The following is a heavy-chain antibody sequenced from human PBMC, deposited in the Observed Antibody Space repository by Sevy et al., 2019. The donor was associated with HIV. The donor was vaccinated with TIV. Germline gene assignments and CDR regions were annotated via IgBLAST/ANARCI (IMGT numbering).Heavy chain of an antibody. J-gene: IGHJ4*02. CDR1: GGSISSYY. V-gene: IGHV4-4*07. CDR3: ARDPAHYYGSGIDY. D-gene: IGHD3-10*01. Sequence: SETLSLTCTVPGGSISSYYWSWIRQPAGKGLEWIGRTYTSGSTNYNPSLKSRVTMSVDTSKNQFSLKLSSVTAADTAVYYCARDPAHYYGSGIDYWGQGTLVTVSS. CDR2: TYTSGST.